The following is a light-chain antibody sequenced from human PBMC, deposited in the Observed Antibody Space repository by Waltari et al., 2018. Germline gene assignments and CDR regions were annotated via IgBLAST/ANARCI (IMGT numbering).Light chain of an antibody. Sequence: QSALTQPASVSGSPGPAITISCTGTSRDVGNYNYVSRYQQHPGKAPKLMIYEVSNRPSGVSNRFSGSKSDNTASLTIFGLQGEDEADYYCSSYAAGNTYVFGTGTKVTVL. V-gene: IGLV2-14*01. J-gene: IGLJ1*01. CDR1: SRDVGNYNY. CDR3: SSYAAGNTYV. CDR2: EVS.